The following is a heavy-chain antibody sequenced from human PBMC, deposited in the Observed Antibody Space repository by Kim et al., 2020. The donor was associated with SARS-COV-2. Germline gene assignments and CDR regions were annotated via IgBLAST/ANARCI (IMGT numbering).Heavy chain of an antibody. CDR3: ARDPFSIVVVPAEGSFDY. D-gene: IGHD2-2*01. J-gene: IGHJ4*02. V-gene: IGHV3-30*01. Sequence: KGRVTISRDNSKTTLYLQMNSLRAEDTAVYYCARDPFSIVVVPAEGSFDYWGQGTLVTVSS.